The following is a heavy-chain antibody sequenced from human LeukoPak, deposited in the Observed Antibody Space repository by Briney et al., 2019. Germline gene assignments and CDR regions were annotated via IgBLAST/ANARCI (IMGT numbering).Heavy chain of an antibody. D-gene: IGHD1-26*01. J-gene: IGHJ4*02. CDR2: IYSGGST. CDR3: ARDPVSGSYLHY. CDR1: GFTVSSNY. V-gene: IGHV3-66*01. Sequence: PGGFLRLSCAASGFTVSSNYMSWVRQAPGKGLEWVSVIYSGGSTYYADSVKGRFTISRDNSKNTLYLQMNSLRAEDTAVYYCARDPVSGSYLHYWGQGTLVTVSS.